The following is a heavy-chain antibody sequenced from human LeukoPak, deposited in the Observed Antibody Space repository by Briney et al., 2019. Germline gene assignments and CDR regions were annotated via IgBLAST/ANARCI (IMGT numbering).Heavy chain of an antibody. Sequence: ASVTVSFTASGYTFTSYGISWVRQAPGQGLKWMGWISAYNGNTNYAQKLQGRVTMTTDTSTSTAYMELRSLRSDDTAVYYCARDRRTYYDFWSGYSTYNWFDPWGQGTLVTVSS. J-gene: IGHJ5*02. CDR2: ISAYNGNT. CDR3: ARDRRTYYDFWSGYSTYNWFDP. V-gene: IGHV1-18*01. CDR1: GYTFTSYG. D-gene: IGHD3-3*01.